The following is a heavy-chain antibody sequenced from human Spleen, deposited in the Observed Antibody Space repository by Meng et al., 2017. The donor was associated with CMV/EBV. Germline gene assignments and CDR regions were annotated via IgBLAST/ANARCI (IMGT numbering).Heavy chain of an antibody. D-gene: IGHD3-3*01. CDR3: TRGKRDFWSGFIPDWFDP. Sequence: SVKVSCKASGGTFSSYAISWVRQAPGQGLEWMGGIIPIFGTANYAQKFQGRVTITTDESTSTAYMELSSLRSEDTAVYYCTRGKRDFWSGFIPDWFDPWGQGTLVTVSS. V-gene: IGHV1-69*05. CDR1: GGTFSSYA. CDR2: IIPIFGTA. J-gene: IGHJ5*02.